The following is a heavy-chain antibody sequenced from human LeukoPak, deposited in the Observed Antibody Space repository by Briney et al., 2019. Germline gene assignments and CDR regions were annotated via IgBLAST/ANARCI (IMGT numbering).Heavy chain of an antibody. CDR3: ARDLVVVPAAAWFDP. CDR2: ISAYNGNT. Sequence: ASVKVSCKASGYTFTSYGISWVRQAPGQGLEWMGWISAYNGNTNYAQKLQGRVTMTTDTSTSTAYMELRSPRSDDTAVYYCARDLVVVPAAAWFDPWGQGTLVTVSS. J-gene: IGHJ5*02. V-gene: IGHV1-18*01. D-gene: IGHD2-2*01. CDR1: GYTFTSYG.